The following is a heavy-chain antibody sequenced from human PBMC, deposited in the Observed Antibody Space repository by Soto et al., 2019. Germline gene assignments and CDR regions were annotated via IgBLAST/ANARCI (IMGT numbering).Heavy chain of an antibody. Sequence: SETLSLTCTVSGGSISSYYWSWIRQPPGKGLEWIGYIYYSGSTNYNPSLKSRVTISVDTSKNQFSLKLSSVTAADTAVYYCASAPRGYSGYGDTHFDYWGQGTLVTVSS. CDR3: ASAPRGYSGYGDTHFDY. CDR2: IYYSGST. J-gene: IGHJ4*02. V-gene: IGHV4-59*08. D-gene: IGHD5-12*01. CDR1: GGSISSYY.